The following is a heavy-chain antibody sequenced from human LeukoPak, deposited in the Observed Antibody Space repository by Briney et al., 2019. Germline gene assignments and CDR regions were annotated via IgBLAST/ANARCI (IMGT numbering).Heavy chain of an antibody. CDR2: ISAYNGNT. D-gene: IGHD6-19*01. Sequence: ASVKVSCKASGGTFSSYAISWVRQAPGQGLEWMGWISAYNGNTNYAQKLQGRVTMTTDTSTSTAYTELRSLRSDDTAVYYCARDLSVAEGYFDYWGQGTLVTVSS. V-gene: IGHV1-18*01. CDR1: GGTFSSYA. J-gene: IGHJ4*02. CDR3: ARDLSVAEGYFDY.